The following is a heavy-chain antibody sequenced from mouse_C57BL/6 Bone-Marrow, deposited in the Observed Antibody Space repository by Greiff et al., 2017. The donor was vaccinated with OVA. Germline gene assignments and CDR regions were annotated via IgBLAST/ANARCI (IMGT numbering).Heavy chain of an antibody. J-gene: IGHJ2*01. CDR3: ARYPSFDY. CDR1: GFTFTDYY. Sequence: EVQRVESGGGLVQPGGSLSLSCAASGFTFTDYYMSWVRQPPGKALEWLGFIRNKADGYTTEYSASVKGRFTISRDNSQSILYLQMNALSAEYSATYYCARYPSFDYWGQGTTLTVSS. V-gene: IGHV7-3*01. CDR2: IRNKADGYTT.